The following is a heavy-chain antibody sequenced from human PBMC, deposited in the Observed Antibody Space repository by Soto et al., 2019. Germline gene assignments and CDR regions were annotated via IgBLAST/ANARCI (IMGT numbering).Heavy chain of an antibody. CDR1: GFTVSSYA. CDR3: AKEAIGCSVTSCYFDY. CDR2: ISGSGDST. D-gene: IGHD2-2*01. Sequence: GGSLRLSCAASGFTVSSYAMSWVRQAPGKGLEWVSAISGSGDSTYYADSVKGRFTISRDNSKNMLYLQMNSLGAEDTAVYYCAKEAIGCSVTSCYFDYWGQGTLVTVSS. J-gene: IGHJ4*02. V-gene: IGHV3-23*01.